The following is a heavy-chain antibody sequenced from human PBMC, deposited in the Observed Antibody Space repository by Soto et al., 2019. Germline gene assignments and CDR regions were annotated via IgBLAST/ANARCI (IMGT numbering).Heavy chain of an antibody. J-gene: IGHJ5*02. D-gene: IGHD2-15*01. V-gene: IGHV4-39*01. Sequence: SETLSLTCKVSGDSISSGTYYWGWIRQPPGKGLEWIGNIFFRGNTYYNPSLKSRVTVSVETSKNQFSLKLASVTAADTAVYYCARRVVGNSWFDPWGQGTLVTVSS. CDR2: IFFRGNT. CDR1: GDSISSGTYY. CDR3: ARRVVGNSWFDP.